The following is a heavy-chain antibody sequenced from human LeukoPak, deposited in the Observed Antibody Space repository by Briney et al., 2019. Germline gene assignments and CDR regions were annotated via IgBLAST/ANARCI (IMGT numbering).Heavy chain of an antibody. CDR3: TRDLEGGGSYVD. Sequence: GGSLRLSCAASGFRFNTYSMNWVRLAPGKGLEWVSSISKASGSIHYADSVRGRFTTSRDNARNSLYLRMNSLTAEDTALYYCTRDLEGGGSYVDWGQGTLVTVSS. CDR2: ISKASGSI. J-gene: IGHJ4*02. D-gene: IGHD1-26*01. CDR1: GFRFNTYS. V-gene: IGHV3-21*01.